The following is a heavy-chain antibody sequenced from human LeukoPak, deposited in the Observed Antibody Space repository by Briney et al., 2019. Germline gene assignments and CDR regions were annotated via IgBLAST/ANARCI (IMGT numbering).Heavy chain of an antibody. D-gene: IGHD2-2*02. CDR2: ISGSGGST. Sequence: QAGGSLRLSCAASGFTFSSYAMSWVRQAPGKGLEWVSAISGSGGSTYYADSVKGRFTISRDNAKNSLYLQMNSLRDEDTAVYYCAREGVPAAIISYYYYGMDVWGQGTTVTVSS. J-gene: IGHJ6*02. V-gene: IGHV3-23*01. CDR1: GFTFSSYA. CDR3: AREGVPAAIISYYYYGMDV.